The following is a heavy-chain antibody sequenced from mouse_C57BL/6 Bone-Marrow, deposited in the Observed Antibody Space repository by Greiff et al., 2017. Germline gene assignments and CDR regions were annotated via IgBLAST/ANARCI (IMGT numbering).Heavy chain of an antibody. CDR1: GFTFSDYG. CDR3: ARQGGYHAFMDY. V-gene: IGHV5-15*01. J-gene: IGHJ4*01. CDR2: ISHLAYSI. Sequence: EVQGVEPGGGLVQPGGSLKLSCAASGFTFSDYGMAWVRQAPRKGPEWVAFISHLAYSIYYADTVTGRFTISRENAKNTLYLEMSSLRSEDSAMYYCARQGGYHAFMDYGGQGNSVTVSA. D-gene: IGHD2-2*01.